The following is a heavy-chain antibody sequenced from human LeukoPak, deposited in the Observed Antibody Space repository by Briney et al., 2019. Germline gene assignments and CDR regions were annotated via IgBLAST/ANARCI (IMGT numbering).Heavy chain of an antibody. CDR1: RFTFTRYW. D-gene: IGHD3-16*01. CDR3: AREWNSGWGGTYFDN. Sequence: GGALRLSCTASRFTFTRYWMTSVPEAPGERLEWAANIKEDGIEQYYVDSLKGRVLISRDNAKRSLYLQLNSLRVEDTAVYYCAREWNSGWGGTYFDNWGRGTQVTASS. J-gene: IGHJ4*02. V-gene: IGHV3-7*05. CDR2: IKEDGIEQ.